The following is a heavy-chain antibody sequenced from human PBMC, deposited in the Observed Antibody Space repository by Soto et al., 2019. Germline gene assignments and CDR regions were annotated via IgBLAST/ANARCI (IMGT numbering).Heavy chain of an antibody. V-gene: IGHV1-69*04. CDR2: IIPILGIA. CDR1: GGTFSSYT. J-gene: IGHJ6*02. D-gene: IGHD3-9*01. CDR3: ARDGRYFDWLSQTFYYGMDV. Sequence: SVKVSCKASGGTFSSYTISWVRQAPGQGLEWMGRIIPILGIANYAQKFQGRVTITADKSTSTAYMELSSLRSEDTAVYYCARDGRYFDWLSQTFYYGMDVWG.